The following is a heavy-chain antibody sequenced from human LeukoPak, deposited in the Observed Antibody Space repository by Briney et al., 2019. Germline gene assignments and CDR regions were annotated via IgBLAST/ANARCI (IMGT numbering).Heavy chain of an antibody. CDR1: GFTVSNNY. V-gene: IGHV3-53*05. J-gene: IGHJ6*02. CDR3: AKGIAAAVYYGMDV. CDR2: VYDGGTT. D-gene: IGHD6-13*01. Sequence: PGGSLRLSCAASGFTVSNNYLSWVRQAPGKGLEWVSFVYDGGTTVYADSVKGRFTISRDNAKNSLYLQMNSLRAEDTALYYCAKGIAAAVYYGMDVWGQGTTVTVSS.